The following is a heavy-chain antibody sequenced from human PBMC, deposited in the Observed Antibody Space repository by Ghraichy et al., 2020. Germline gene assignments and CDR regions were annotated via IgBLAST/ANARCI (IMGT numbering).Heavy chain of an antibody. J-gene: IGHJ5*02. CDR2: IQYSGST. CDR1: GGSISSSSSSYW. D-gene: IGHD6-19*01. CDR3: AQTSSGWS. Sequence: SQTLSLTCTVSGGSISSSSSSYWWGWIRQPPGKGLEWIGSIQYSGSTYCNPSLKSRVTISVDTPKNQFSLKLSPMTAADTAVYYCAQTSSGWSWGQGTLVTVSS. V-gene: IGHV4-39*01.